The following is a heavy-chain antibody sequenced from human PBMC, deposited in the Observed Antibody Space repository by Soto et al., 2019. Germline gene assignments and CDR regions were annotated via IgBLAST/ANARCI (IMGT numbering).Heavy chain of an antibody. CDR1: GFTFSSYS. CDR3: ASRTTVAGYFQH. V-gene: IGHV3-48*01. CDR2: INSFSSAI. J-gene: IGHJ1*01. Sequence: EVQLVESGGALVQPGGSLRLSCAASGFTFSSYSMNWVRQDPGKGLAWVSYINSFSSAIYYADSVKGRFTISRDNAKDSLYLQMNSLRAEDTAVYYGASRTTVAGYFQHWCQGTLVTVSS. D-gene: IGHD6-19*01.